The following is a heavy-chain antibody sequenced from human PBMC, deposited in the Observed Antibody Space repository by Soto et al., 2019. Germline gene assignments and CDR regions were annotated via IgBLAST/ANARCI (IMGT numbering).Heavy chain of an antibody. D-gene: IGHD3-16*02. J-gene: IGHJ4*02. CDR1: GVSVTGGNFF. Sequence: QVQLQGSGPRLVKPSETLSLSCTVSGVSVTGGNFFWCWIRQPPEKTLEWLGCISNSETTNSNPSLKNRVTLSLDTSRNQFSLKLNSVTAADTAVYFCARGGLHLGEFSLGQFDSWGQGTLVNVSS. CDR2: ISNSETT. V-gene: IGHV4-61*01. CDR3: ARGGLHLGEFSLGQFDS.